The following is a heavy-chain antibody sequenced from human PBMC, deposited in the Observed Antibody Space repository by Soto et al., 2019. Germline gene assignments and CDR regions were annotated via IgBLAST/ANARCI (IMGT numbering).Heavy chain of an antibody. Sequence: DVQMVESGGGLVQPGGSLRLSCVASGFTFSSYSLNWVRQAPGKGPEWVSFIGSRVTTIYYADSVKGRFTMSRDNAKNSLYLQMSSLRDDDTAVYYCARRYGDYEGDDYLGQGTLVTVSS. CDR2: IGSRVTTI. CDR1: GFTFSSYS. J-gene: IGHJ4*02. V-gene: IGHV3-48*02. D-gene: IGHD4-17*01. CDR3: ARRYGDYEGDDY.